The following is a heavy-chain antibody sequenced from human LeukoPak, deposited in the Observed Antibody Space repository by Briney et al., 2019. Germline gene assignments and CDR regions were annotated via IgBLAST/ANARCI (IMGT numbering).Heavy chain of an antibody. D-gene: IGHD6-13*01. CDR2: ISSSSSTI. Sequence: PGGSLRLSCAASGFTFSSYSMNWVRQAPGKGLEWVSYISSSSSTIYYADSVKGRFTISRDNDKNSLYLQMNSLRAEDTAVYYCARDRTLRTFSSSPAYWGQGTLVTVSS. CDR1: GFTFSSYS. J-gene: IGHJ4*02. CDR3: ARDRTLRTFSSSPAY. V-gene: IGHV3-48*04.